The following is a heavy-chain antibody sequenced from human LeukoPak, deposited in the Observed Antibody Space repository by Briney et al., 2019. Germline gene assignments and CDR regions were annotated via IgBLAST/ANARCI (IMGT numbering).Heavy chain of an antibody. J-gene: IGHJ4*02. CDR3: ARGIAAAGPPEY. CDR1: GGTLSSYT. Sequence: SVKVSCKASGGTLSSYTISWVRQAPGQRLEWMGRIIPILGIANYAQKFQGRVTITADKSTSTAYMELSSLRSEDTAVYYCARGIAAAGPPEYWGKGTLVTVSS. V-gene: IGHV1-69*02. D-gene: IGHD6-13*01. CDR2: IIPILGIA.